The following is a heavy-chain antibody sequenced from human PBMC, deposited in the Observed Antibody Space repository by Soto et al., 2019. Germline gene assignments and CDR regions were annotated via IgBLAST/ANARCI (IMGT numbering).Heavy chain of an antibody. J-gene: IGHJ4*02. V-gene: IGHV4-59*01. D-gene: IGHD5-18*01. CDR1: GGSISTYY. Sequence: PSETLSLTCTVSGGSISTYYWSWIRQPPGKGLEWIGYIYYSGSTNYNPSLKSRVTMSVDTSKNQFSLKLSSVTAADTAVYYCARGRGYNYGYNFYYWGQGTLVTVSS. CDR2: IYYSGST. CDR3: ARGRGYNYGYNFYY.